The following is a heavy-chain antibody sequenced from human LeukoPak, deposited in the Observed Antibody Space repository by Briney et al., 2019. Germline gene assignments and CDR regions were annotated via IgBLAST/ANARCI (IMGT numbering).Heavy chain of an antibody. CDR2: MNPNSGNT. J-gene: IGHJ4*02. CDR3: ARGFLSAAGTLFDY. CDR1: GYTFTSYD. V-gene: IGHV1-8*01. D-gene: IGHD6-13*01. Sequence: GASVKVSSKASGYTFTSYDINWVRQATGQGLEWMGWMNPNSGNTGYAQKFQGRVTMTRNTSISTAYMELSSLRSEDTAVYYCARGFLSAAGTLFDYWGQGTLVTVSS.